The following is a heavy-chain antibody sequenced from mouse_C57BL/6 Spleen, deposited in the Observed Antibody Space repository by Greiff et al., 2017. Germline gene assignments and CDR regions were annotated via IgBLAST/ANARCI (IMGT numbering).Heavy chain of an antibody. J-gene: IGHJ2*01. CDR3: ARNYYGSTPYFDY. CDR2: INPNNGGT. Sequence: EVQLQQSGPELVKPGASVKIPCKASGYTFTDYNMDWVKQSHGKSLEWIGDINPNNGGTIYNQKFKGKATLTVDKSSSTAYMELRSLTSEAAAVYYCARNYYGSTPYFDYWGQGTTLTVSS. CDR1: GYTFTDYN. V-gene: IGHV1-18*01. D-gene: IGHD1-1*01.